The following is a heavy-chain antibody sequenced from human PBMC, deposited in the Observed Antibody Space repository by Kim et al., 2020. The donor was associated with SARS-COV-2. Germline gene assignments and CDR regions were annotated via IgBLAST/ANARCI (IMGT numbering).Heavy chain of an antibody. CDR1: GGTFSSYA. CDR3: ARGKFGYYDTRIWDY. V-gene: IGHV1-69*13. CDR2: IIPIFGTA. Sequence: SVKVSCKASGGTFSSYAISWVRQAPGQGLEWMGGIIPIFGTANYAQKFQGRVTITADESTSTAYMELSSLRSEDTAVYYCARGKFGYYDTRIWDYWGQGTLVTVSS. J-gene: IGHJ4*02. D-gene: IGHD3-22*01.